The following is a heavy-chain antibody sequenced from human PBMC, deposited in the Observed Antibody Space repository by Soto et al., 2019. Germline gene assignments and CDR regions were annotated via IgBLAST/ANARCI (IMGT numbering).Heavy chain of an antibody. Sequence: PSETLSLTCTVSSAPVSSTTYTWGWIRQPPGKGLEWVASVYYGGRSYYNPTLNSRVTISVDTSKNQFSLKMTSVTAADTAVYYCARGPRNWGVDYWGQGTLVTVSS. CDR2: VYYGGRS. D-gene: IGHD7-27*01. J-gene: IGHJ4*02. CDR3: ARGPRNWGVDY. CDR1: SAPVSSTTYT. V-gene: IGHV4-39*01.